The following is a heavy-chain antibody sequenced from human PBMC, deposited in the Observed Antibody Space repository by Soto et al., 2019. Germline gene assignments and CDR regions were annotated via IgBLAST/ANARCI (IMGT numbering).Heavy chain of an antibody. CDR3: ARQRTMALHY. V-gene: IGHV1-69*06. J-gene: IGHJ4*01. CDR1: GGIFTNYG. D-gene: IGHD3-10*01. Sequence: QVQVMQSGAEVKKPGSSVKVSCKASGGIFTNYGISWVRQAPGQGLEWMGEIIPIFGTANYAQKFQGRVTITADKSTSTAYMEVSSLRSEDTAVYYCARQRTMALHYWGHGTLVTVSS. CDR2: IIPIFGTA.